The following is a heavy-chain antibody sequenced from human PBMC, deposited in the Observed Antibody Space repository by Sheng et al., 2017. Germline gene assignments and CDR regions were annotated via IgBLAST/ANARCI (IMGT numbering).Heavy chain of an antibody. Sequence: VQLVESGGDLVQPGGSLRLSCAASQFTFSSYWMSWVRQAPGKGLEWVALISHDGTNKHYADSVTGRFTISRDESTTTLYLQMNSLKTEDTAIYFCAREFRSSGKAGTFDIWGQGTMVTVSS. J-gene: IGHJ3*02. CDR2: ISHDGTNK. V-gene: IGHV3-30*03. CDR1: QFTFSSYW. D-gene: IGHD3-22*01. CDR3: AREFRSSGKAGTFDI.